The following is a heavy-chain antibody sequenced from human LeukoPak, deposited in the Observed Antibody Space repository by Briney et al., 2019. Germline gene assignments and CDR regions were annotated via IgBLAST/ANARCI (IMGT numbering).Heavy chain of an antibody. D-gene: IGHD1-26*01. CDR3: ARDIGLFDY. CDR1: GYTFTDYY. CDR2: INPNSGGT. J-gene: IGHJ4*02. Sequence: ASVKFSCKASGYTFTDYYMHWVRQAPGQGLEWMGWINPNSGGTNYAQKFQGRVTMTRDTSISTAYMELSRLRSDDTAVYYCARDIGLFDYWGQGTLVTVSS. V-gene: IGHV1-2*02.